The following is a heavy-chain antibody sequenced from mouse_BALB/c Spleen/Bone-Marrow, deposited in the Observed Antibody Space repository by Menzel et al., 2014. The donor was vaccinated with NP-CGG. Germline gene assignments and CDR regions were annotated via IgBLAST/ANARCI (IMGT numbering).Heavy chain of an antibody. D-gene: IGHD2-3*01. CDR3: ARGGYSHYYAMDY. CDR2: INPYNGGT. V-gene: IGHV1-18*01. J-gene: IGHJ4*01. CDR1: GYSFTGYT. Sequence: VQLQQSGPELVKPGASMKISCKASGYSFTGYTMNWVKQSHGKNLEWLGLINPYNGGTSYNQKFKGKATLTVDKSSSTAYMELLSLTSEDSAVYYCARGGYSHYYAMDYWGQGTSVTVSS.